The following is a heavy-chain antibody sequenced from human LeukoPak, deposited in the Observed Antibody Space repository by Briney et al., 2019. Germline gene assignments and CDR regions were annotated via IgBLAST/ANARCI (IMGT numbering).Heavy chain of an antibody. V-gene: IGHV3-7*03. CDR1: GFTFSNYW. Sequence: GGSLRLSCAASGFTFSNYWTSWVRQAPGKGLEWVANVKQDGSEEYYVDSVKGRFTISRDNAKSSLFLQMSSLRAEDTAVYYCARRRGPAAAGHGDYWGQGTLVTVSS. CDR3: ARRRGPAAAGHGDY. D-gene: IGHD6-13*01. J-gene: IGHJ4*02. CDR2: VKQDGSEE.